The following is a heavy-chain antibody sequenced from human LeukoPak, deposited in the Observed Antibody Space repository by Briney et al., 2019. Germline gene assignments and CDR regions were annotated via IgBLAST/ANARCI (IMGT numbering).Heavy chain of an antibody. CDR3: AREKQQLVFYYYYYYMDV. CDR2: IYYSGST. Sequence: TSETLSLTCTVSGGSISSYYWSWIRQPPGKGLEWIGYIYYSGSTNYNPSLKSRVTISVDTSKNQFSLKLSSVTAADTAVYYCAREKQQLVFYYYYYYMDVWGKGTTVTISS. J-gene: IGHJ6*03. V-gene: IGHV4-59*12. CDR1: GGSISSYY. D-gene: IGHD6-13*01.